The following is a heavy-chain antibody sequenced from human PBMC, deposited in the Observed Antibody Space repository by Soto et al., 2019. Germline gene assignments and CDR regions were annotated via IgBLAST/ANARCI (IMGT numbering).Heavy chain of an antibody. Sequence: EVQLVESGGGLVKPRGSLRLSCAASGFTFSNAWMSWVRQAPGKGLEWVGRIKSKTDGGTTDYAAPVKGRFTISRDDSKNTLYLQMNSLKTEDTAVYYCTWGSGWYSAIDAFDIWGQGTMVTVSS. D-gene: IGHD6-19*01. V-gene: IGHV3-15*01. CDR3: TWGSGWYSAIDAFDI. J-gene: IGHJ3*02. CDR2: IKSKTDGGTT. CDR1: GFTFSNAW.